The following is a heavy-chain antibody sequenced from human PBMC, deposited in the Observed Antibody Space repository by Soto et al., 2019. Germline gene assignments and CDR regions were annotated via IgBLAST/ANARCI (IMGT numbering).Heavy chain of an antibody. Sequence: PGGSLRLSCAASGFTFSSYWMHWVRQAPGKGLVWVSRINSDGSSTSYADSVRGRFTISRDNAKNTLYLQMNSLRAEDTAVYYCARDYPRIAAAGADWGQGTLVTVSS. V-gene: IGHV3-74*01. J-gene: IGHJ4*02. CDR1: GFTFSSYW. D-gene: IGHD6-13*01. CDR3: ARDYPRIAAAGAD. CDR2: INSDGSST.